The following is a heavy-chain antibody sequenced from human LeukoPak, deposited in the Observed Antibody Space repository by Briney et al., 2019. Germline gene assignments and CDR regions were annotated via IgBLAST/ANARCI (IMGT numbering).Heavy chain of an antibody. J-gene: IGHJ3*02. D-gene: IGHD1-1*01. CDR1: GFTFSSYA. CDR3: AREFWKEIYASDI. CDR2: ISYDGSNK. V-gene: IGHV3-30-3*01. Sequence: GGSLRLSCAASGFTFSSYAMHWVRQAPGKGLEWVAVISYDGSNKYYADSVKGRFSISRDNSKNTLYLQMNSLRAEDTAVYYCAREFWKEIYASDIWGQGTMVTVSS.